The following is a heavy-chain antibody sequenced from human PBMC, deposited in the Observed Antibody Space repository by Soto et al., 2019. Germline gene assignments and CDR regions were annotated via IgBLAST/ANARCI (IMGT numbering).Heavy chain of an antibody. J-gene: IGHJ5*02. V-gene: IGHV3-30*14. CDR2: TSYDGSNN. Sequence: QVQLVESGGGVVQPGTSLRLSCVGSGFTFRSYVIHWVRQAPGKGLEWVALTSYDGSNNFDGDSVKGRFTISRHNARNTVELQKDSLICDDTALYYCAPWGTMGGFDVWGQGTLVSVSS. CDR1: GFTFRSYV. CDR3: APWGTMGGFDV. D-gene: IGHD3-16*01.